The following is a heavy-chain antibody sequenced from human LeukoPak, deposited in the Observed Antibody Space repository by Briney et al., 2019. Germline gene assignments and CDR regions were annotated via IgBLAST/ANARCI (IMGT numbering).Heavy chain of an antibody. J-gene: IGHJ4*02. CDR3: AKDSGWDLY. V-gene: IGHV3-20*04. D-gene: IGHD6-19*01. CDR2: INWNGGST. Sequence: PGGSLRLSCAASGFTFDDYGMSWVRQAPGKGLEWVSGINWNGGSTGYADSVKGRFTISRDNSKNTLYLQMNSLRAEDTAVYYCAKDSGWDLYWGQGTLVTVSS. CDR1: GFTFDDYG.